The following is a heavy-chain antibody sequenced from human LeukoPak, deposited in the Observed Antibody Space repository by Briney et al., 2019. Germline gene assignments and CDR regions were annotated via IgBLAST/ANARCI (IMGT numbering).Heavy chain of an antibody. CDR3: ARERINAFVGRGAFDI. J-gene: IGHJ3*02. CDR2: IYYSGST. Sequence: SETLSLTCTVSGGSISSYYWSWIRQPPGKGLEWIGYIYYSGSTNYNPSLKSRVNISVDTSKNQFSLKLSSVTAADTAVYYCARERINAFVGRGAFDIWGQGTMVTVSS. D-gene: IGHD2-15*01. V-gene: IGHV4-59*01. CDR1: GGSISSYY.